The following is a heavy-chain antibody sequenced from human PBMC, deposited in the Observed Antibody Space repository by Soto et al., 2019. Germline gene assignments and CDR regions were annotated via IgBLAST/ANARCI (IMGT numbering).Heavy chain of an antibody. V-gene: IGHV2-5*02. Sequence: QITLKESGPTLVKPTQTLTLTCTFSGFSLTTSGRGVGWIRQPPGKALEWLALFFWGDDKRYSPSLKTRLTINNATSKNVVVLTMTNMGPEDTATYYCAHRRAMMDAFDVWGQGTVVTVSS. CDR2: FFWGDDK. CDR1: GFSLTTSGRG. D-gene: IGHD3-16*01. J-gene: IGHJ3*01. CDR3: AHRRAMMDAFDV.